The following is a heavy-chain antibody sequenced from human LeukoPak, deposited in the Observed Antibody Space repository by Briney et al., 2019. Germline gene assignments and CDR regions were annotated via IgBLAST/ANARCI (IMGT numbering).Heavy chain of an antibody. CDR2: TYYRSKWYN. Sequence: SQTLSLTCAISGDSVSSNSAAWNWIRQSPSRGLEWLGRTYYRSKWYNDYAVSVKSRITINPDTSKNQFSLQLNSVPPEDTAVYYCAREGYYCSSTSCYSNFDYWGQGTLVTVSS. J-gene: IGHJ4*02. CDR3: AREGYYCSSTSCYSNFDY. V-gene: IGHV6-1*01. CDR1: GDSVSSNSAA. D-gene: IGHD2-2*01.